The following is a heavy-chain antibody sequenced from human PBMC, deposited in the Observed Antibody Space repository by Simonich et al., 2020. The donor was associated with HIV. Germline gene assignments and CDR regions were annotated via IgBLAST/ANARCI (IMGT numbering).Heavy chain of an antibody. Sequence: QVHLQQWGAGLLKPSETLSLTCAVYGGSFSGYYWTWIRQPPGKGLEGIGEINHRGNTDYNPSLKGRVTISVDTSKNQFSLKLSSVTAADTAVYYCARRTGYDLDYWGQGTLVTVSS. D-gene: IGHD5-12*01. V-gene: IGHV4-34*01. CDR3: ARRTGYDLDY. J-gene: IGHJ4*02. CDR1: GGSFSGYY. CDR2: INHRGNT.